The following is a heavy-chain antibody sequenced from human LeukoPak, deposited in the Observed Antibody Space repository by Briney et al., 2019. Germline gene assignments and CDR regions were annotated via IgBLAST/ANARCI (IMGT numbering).Heavy chain of an antibody. CDR1: GGTFSSYA. J-gene: IGHJ4*02. V-gene: IGHV1-18*01. CDR2: ISAYNGNT. Sequence: ASVKVSCKASGGTFSSYAISWVRQAPGQGLEWMGWISAYNGNTNYAQKLQGRVTMTTDTSTSTAYMELRSLRSDDTAVYYCARENPGIAVAGRSDYWGQGTLVTVSS. CDR3: ARENPGIAVAGRSDY. D-gene: IGHD6-19*01.